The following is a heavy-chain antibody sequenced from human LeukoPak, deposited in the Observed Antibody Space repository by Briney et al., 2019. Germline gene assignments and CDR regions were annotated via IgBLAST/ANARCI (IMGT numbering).Heavy chain of an antibody. Sequence: GGSLRLSCAASGFTFSSYSMNWVRQAPGKGLEWVSYISSSSTIYYADPVKGRFTISRDNAKNSLYLQMNSLRAEDTAVYYCAREGMTTEIRIVGEFDYWGQGTLVTVSS. CDR1: GFTFSSYS. CDR2: ISSSSTI. J-gene: IGHJ4*02. CDR3: AREGMTTEIRIVGEFDY. V-gene: IGHV3-48*04. D-gene: IGHD2-15*01.